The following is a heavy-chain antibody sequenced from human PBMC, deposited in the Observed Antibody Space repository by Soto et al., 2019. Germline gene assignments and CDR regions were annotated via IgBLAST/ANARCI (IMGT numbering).Heavy chain of an antibody. J-gene: IGHJ4*02. CDR2: IKQDGSEK. CDR1: GFTFSGSW. Sequence: LRLSCAASGFTFSGSWMSWVRQAPGKGLEWVATIKQDGSEKYYVDSVKGRFTVSRDNAKNSMYLEMNSLRAEDTAVYYCARGDYFDRRFDYWGQGTLVTVSS. V-gene: IGHV3-7*03. CDR3: ARGDYFDRRFDY. D-gene: IGHD3-22*01.